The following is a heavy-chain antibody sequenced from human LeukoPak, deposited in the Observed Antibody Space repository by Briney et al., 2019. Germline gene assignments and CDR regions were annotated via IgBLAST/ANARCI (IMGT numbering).Heavy chain of an antibody. Sequence: PSETLSLTCTVSGGSTSSYYWSWIRQPPGRGLEWIGQIYYSGSTDYNPSLKSRVTISVDTSKNQFSLKLTSVTAADTAVYYCARHSTRGLQLKSWGQGTTVTVSS. CDR2: IYYSGST. D-gene: IGHD5-24*01. CDR1: GGSTSSYY. CDR3: ARHSTRGLQLKS. V-gene: IGHV4-59*08. J-gene: IGHJ6*02.